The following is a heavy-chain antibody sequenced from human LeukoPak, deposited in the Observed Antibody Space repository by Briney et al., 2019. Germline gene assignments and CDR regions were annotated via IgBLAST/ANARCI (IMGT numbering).Heavy chain of an antibody. J-gene: IGHJ6*03. CDR1: GFSFSNYA. V-gene: IGHV3-30-3*01. Sequence: QTGGPLRLPCVASGFSFSNYAMHWVRQAPGKGLEWVAVISYYETNKYYADSVKGRFTISRDNAKNSLYLQMNSLRAEDTAVYYCARTKQQLVRTKYYYYYYMDVWGKGTTVTVSS. CDR2: ISYYETNK. D-gene: IGHD6-13*01. CDR3: ARTKQQLVRTKYYYYYYMDV.